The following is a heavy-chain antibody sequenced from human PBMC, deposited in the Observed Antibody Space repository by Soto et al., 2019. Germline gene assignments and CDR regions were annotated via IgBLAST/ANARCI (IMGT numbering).Heavy chain of an antibody. V-gene: IGHV6-1*01. CDR2: TYYRSKWYN. J-gene: IGHJ3*02. D-gene: IGHD3-9*01. CDR3: AREHAYFDWLPQSDAFDI. Sequence: KQSQTLSLTCAISGDSVSSNSAAWNWIRQSPSRGLEWLGRTYYRSKWYNDYAVSVKSRITINPDTSKNQFSLQLNSVTPEDTAVYYCAREHAYFDWLPQSDAFDIWGQGTMVTVSS. CDR1: GDSVSSNSAA.